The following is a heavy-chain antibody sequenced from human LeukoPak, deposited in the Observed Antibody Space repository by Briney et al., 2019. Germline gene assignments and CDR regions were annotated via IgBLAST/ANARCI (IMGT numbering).Heavy chain of an antibody. CDR1: GFPFSSYW. CDR2: IKQDGSDK. CDR3: ARLTGTTGLDY. J-gene: IGHJ4*02. D-gene: IGHD1-1*01. Sequence: GGSLRLSCAASGFPFSSYWMSWVRQVPGKGLEWVANIKQDGSDKYYVDSVEGRFTISRDNAKNSLYLQLNSLRANDTAVYYCARLTGTTGLDYWGQGTLVSVSS. V-gene: IGHV3-7*01.